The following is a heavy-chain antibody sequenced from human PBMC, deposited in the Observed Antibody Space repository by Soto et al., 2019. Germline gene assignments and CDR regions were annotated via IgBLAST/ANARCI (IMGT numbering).Heavy chain of an antibody. D-gene: IGHD3-22*01. CDR1: GFTFSSYS. CDR3: APSFHNYYDSSGPYFDY. CDR2: ISSSSSTI. V-gene: IGHV3-48*02. Sequence: EVQLVESGGGLVQPGGSPRLSCAASGFTFSSYSMNWVRQAPGKGLEWVSYISSSSSTIYYADSVKGRFTISRDNAKNSLYLQMNSLRDEDTAVYYCAPSFHNYYDSSGPYFDYWGQGTLVTVSS. J-gene: IGHJ4*02.